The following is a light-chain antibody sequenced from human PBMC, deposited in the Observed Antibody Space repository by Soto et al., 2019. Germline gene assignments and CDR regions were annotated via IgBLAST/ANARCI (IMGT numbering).Light chain of an antibody. CDR1: QSVSNY. Sequence: EIVLTQSPATLSLSPGERATLSCRASQSVSNYLAWYQQKPGQAPRLLIYDASNRATDIPARFSGSGSGTDFTLTINSLQSEDFAVYYCQQYNNWPRTFGQGTKVDIK. J-gene: IGKJ1*01. CDR3: QQYNNWPRT. CDR2: DAS. V-gene: IGKV3-11*01.